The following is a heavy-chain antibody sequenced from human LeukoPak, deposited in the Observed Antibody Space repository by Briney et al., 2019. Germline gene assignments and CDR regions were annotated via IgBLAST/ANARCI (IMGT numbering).Heavy chain of an antibody. CDR1: GGTFSSYA. V-gene: IGHV1-69*05. Sequence: SVKVSCKASGGTFSSYAISWVRQAPGQGLEWMGGIIPIFGTANYAQKFQGRVTITTDESTSTAYMELSSLRSEDTAVYYCARDRGITGTTAMFDAFDIWGQGTMVTVSS. J-gene: IGHJ3*02. D-gene: IGHD1-7*01. CDR3: ARDRGITGTTAMFDAFDI. CDR2: IIPIFGTA.